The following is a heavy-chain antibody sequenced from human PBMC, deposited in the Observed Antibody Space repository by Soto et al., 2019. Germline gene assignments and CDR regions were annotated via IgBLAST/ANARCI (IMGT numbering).Heavy chain of an antibody. V-gene: IGHV4-4*02. CDR3: ARAQRCSSTSCRVCDY. CDR1: GGSISSSNW. J-gene: IGHJ4*02. D-gene: IGHD2-2*01. CDR2: IYHSGST. Sequence: SETLSLTCAVSGGSISSSNWWSWVRQPPGKGLEWIGEIYHSGSTNYNPSLKSRVTISVDKSKNQFSLKVSSVTAADTAVYYCARAQRCSSTSCRVCDYWGQGTLVTVSS.